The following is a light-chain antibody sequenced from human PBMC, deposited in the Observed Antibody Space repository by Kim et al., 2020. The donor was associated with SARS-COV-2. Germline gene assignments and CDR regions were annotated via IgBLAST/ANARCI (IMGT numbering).Light chain of an antibody. Sequence: TGEQAHLHWRANPRVSSNVAWYQKKPGETPWLLIYGASTRATGVPARFSGSGSGTEFTLTISSLQSEDFAVYYCQQYDNWPPGTFGRGTK. CDR2: GAS. V-gene: IGKV3-15*01. CDR1: PRVSSN. CDR3: QQYDNWPPGT. J-gene: IGKJ1*01.